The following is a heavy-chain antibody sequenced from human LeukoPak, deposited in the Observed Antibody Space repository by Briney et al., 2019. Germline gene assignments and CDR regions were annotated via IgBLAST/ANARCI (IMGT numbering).Heavy chain of an antibody. J-gene: IGHJ4*02. CDR1: DGSISSNEYY. Sequence: KASETLSLTCTVSDGSISSNEYYWGWIRQPPGKGLEWIGNIYSDGTTYCNPSLKSRVTTSVDMSRNQFSLNLKSVTAADTAVYYCARGNPYYYGSGGYYAYWGQGTLVTVSS. D-gene: IGHD3-10*01. CDR2: IYSDGTT. V-gene: IGHV4-39*01. CDR3: ARGNPYYYGSGGYYAY.